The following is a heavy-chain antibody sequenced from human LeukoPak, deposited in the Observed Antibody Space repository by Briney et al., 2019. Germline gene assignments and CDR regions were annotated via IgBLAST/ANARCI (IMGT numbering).Heavy chain of an antibody. D-gene: IGHD3-3*01. Sequence: PGGSLRLSCEASGFSLSTYFISWIRQAPGKGLGWGSYITNSGRSTKYADAVKGRFTISRDNTKQSVYLEMTDLRAEDTAVYYCAREASGYYHVFDSWGQGTLVTVSS. J-gene: IGHJ4*02. V-gene: IGHV3-11*04. CDR3: AREASGYYHVFDS. CDR1: GFSLSTYF. CDR2: ITNSGRST.